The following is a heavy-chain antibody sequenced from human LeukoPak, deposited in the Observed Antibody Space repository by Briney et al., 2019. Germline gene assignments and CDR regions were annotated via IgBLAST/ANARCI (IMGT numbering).Heavy chain of an antibody. Sequence: PGGSLRLSCAASGYMFSDYYMSWIRQAPEKGLEWLSYTSHSGSTIYYADSVKGRFTVSRDNAKNSLYLQMNNLRAEDTARYYCATYGSGSGTFFDSWGQGTLVTVPS. D-gene: IGHD3-10*01. CDR2: TSHSGSTI. CDR3: ATYGSGSGTFFDS. CDR1: GYMFSDYY. V-gene: IGHV3-11*04. J-gene: IGHJ4*01.